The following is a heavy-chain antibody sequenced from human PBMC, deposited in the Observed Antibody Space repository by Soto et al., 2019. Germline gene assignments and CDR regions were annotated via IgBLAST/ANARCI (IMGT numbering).Heavy chain of an antibody. CDR3: ARVGYDFYWFDP. D-gene: IGHD3-3*01. J-gene: IGHJ5*02. CDR1: GGSISSGDYY. V-gene: IGHV4-30-4*02. Sequence: SDTLSLTCTVSGGSISSGDYYWSWIRQPPGKGLEWIGYIYYSGSTYYNPSLKSRVTISVDTSKNQFSLKLSSVTAADTAVYYCARVGYDFYWFDPWGQGTLVTVSS. CDR2: IYYSGST.